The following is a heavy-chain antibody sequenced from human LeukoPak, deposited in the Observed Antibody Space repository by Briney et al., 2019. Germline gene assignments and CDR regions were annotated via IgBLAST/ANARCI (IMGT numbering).Heavy chain of an antibody. Sequence: KPWETVSLTCSVSGYSISSGYYWGWIRQSPGKGLEWIGSTYHNGNTYFNPSLKSRVTISVDRYKNHFSLKVNSVTAADTALYYCVREHSSSSGSAWFDPWGQGTLVTVSS. CDR3: VREHSSSSGSAWFDP. CDR2: TYHNGNT. V-gene: IGHV4-38-2*02. D-gene: IGHD2-2*01. J-gene: IGHJ5*02. CDR1: GYSISSGYY.